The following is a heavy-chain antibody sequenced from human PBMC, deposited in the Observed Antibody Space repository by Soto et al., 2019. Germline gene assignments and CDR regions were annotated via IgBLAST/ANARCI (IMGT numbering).Heavy chain of an antibody. V-gene: IGHV1-69*13. D-gene: IGHD4-4*01. CDR1: GGTFSSYA. Sequence: GASVKVSCKASGGTFSSYAISWVRQAPGQGLEWMGGIIPIFGTANYAQKFQGRVTITADESTSTAYMELSSLRSEDTAVYYCARGRLQRYYYYYYGMDVWGQGTTVTVSS. J-gene: IGHJ6*02. CDR3: ARGRLQRYYYYYYGMDV. CDR2: IIPIFGTA.